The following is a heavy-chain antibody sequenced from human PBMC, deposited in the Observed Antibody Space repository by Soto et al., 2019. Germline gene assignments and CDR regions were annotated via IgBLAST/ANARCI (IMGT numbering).Heavy chain of an antibody. D-gene: IGHD3-3*01. CDR3: ARCGSARVTYYDFWSGYSNWFDP. V-gene: IGHV4-30-4*01. Sequence: KTSETLSLTCTVSGGSISSGDYYWSWIRQPPGKGLEWIGYIYYSGSTYYNPSLKSRVTISVDTSKNQFSLKLSSVTAADTAVYYCARCGSARVTYYDFWSGYSNWFDPWGQGTLVTVSS. J-gene: IGHJ5*02. CDR2: IYYSGST. CDR1: GGSISSGDYY.